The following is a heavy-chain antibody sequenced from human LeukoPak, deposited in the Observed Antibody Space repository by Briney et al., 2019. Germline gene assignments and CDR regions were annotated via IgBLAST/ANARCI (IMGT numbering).Heavy chain of an antibody. D-gene: IGHD3-3*01. CDR3: ARDYVDFWSEFGHYFDY. V-gene: IGHV1-18*01. J-gene: IGHJ4*02. CDR2: ISAYNGNT. CDR1: GYTFTSYG. Sequence: ASVKVSCKASGYTFTSYGISWVRQAPGHGLEWMGWISAYNGNTNYAQKLQGRVTMTTDTSTSTAYMELRSLRSDDTAVYYCARDYVDFWSEFGHYFDYWGQGTLVTVSS.